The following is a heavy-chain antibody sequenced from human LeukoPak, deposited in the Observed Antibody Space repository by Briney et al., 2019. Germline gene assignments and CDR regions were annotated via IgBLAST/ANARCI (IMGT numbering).Heavy chain of an antibody. J-gene: IGHJ4*02. CDR1: GFTFSSYA. CDR3: AKGRNYYYDSSAYYYFDY. Sequence: GGSLRLSCAASGFTFSSYAMNWVRPAPGKGLEWVSGITCSGGSTYYADSVKGRFTISRDNSKNTLYLQMNSLRAEDTAVYYCAKGRNYYYDSSAYYYFDYWGQGALVTVSS. V-gene: IGHV3-23*01. CDR2: ITCSGGST. D-gene: IGHD3-22*01.